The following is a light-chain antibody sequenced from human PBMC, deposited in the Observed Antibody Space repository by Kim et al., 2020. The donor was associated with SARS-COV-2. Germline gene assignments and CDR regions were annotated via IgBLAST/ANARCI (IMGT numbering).Light chain of an antibody. CDR1: SGDIGASKF. CDR3: SSFTTSFSYV. V-gene: IGLV2-14*03. Sequence: QSVLTQPASVSGSPGQSITISCTGTSGDIGASKFVSWYQQHPGKAPNLLIYDVSKRPSGLSDRFSASKSGNTASLTISGLQAEDEADYYCSSFTTSFSYVFGTGTKVTVL. CDR2: DVS. J-gene: IGLJ1*01.